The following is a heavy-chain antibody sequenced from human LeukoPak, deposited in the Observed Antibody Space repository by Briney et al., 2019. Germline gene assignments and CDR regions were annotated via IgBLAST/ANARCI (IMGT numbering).Heavy chain of an antibody. D-gene: IGHD6-6*01. Sequence: GGSLRLSCAASEFTFSSYSMNWVRQAPGKGLEYVSAINYNGGSTYYADSVKGRFTISRENSKSTLYLQMNSLRAEDTALYYCAKARGYSSSSENNWFDPWGQGTLVTVSS. CDR1: EFTFSSYS. CDR3: AKARGYSSSSENNWFDP. V-gene: IGHV3-23*01. CDR2: INYNGGST. J-gene: IGHJ5*02.